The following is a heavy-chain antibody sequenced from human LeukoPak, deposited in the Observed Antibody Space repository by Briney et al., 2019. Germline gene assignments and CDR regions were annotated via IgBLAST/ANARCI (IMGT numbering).Heavy chain of an antibody. J-gene: IGHJ4*02. CDR1: GFTFSSHW. Sequence: GGSLRLSCAASGFTFSSHWMNWVRQAPGKGLEWVANIKYDGNEKYYVDSVKGRFTISRDNAKNSVYLQMNSLTAADTAVYYCARVTGYVIEGYFDYWGQGTLVTVSS. CDR3: ARVTGYVIEGYFDY. D-gene: IGHD3-22*01. V-gene: IGHV3-7*01. CDR2: IKYDGNEK.